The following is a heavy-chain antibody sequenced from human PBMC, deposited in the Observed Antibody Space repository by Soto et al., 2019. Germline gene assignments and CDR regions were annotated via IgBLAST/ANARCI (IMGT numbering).Heavy chain of an antibody. J-gene: IGHJ4*02. CDR1: GLTFTNAW. CDR3: AKDLPFTSGGPIAY. V-gene: IGHV3-15*01. D-gene: IGHD3-16*02. CDR2: IKSKPDGGTR. Sequence: EVQLVESGGGLVKPGESLRLSCAVSGLTFTNAWMTWVRQAPGKGLEWVGHIKSKPDGGTRDYGAPVKGRFIISRDDSKNTLYLGLNSLKTEDTAVYYCAKDLPFTSGGPIAYWGQGAQVIVSS.